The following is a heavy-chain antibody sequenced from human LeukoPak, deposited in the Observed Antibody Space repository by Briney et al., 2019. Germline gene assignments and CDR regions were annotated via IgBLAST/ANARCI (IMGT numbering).Heavy chain of an antibody. V-gene: IGHV4-39*01. CDR1: GGSISSSSYY. Sequence: SETLSLTCTVSGGSISSSSYYWGWIRQPPGKRLEWIGSIYYSGSTYYNPSLKSRVTISVDTSKNQFSLKLSSVTAADTAVYYCASGYSGYDSTAFDYWRQGTLVTVSS. J-gene: IGHJ4*02. CDR3: ASGYSGYDSTAFDY. CDR2: IYYSGST. D-gene: IGHD5-12*01.